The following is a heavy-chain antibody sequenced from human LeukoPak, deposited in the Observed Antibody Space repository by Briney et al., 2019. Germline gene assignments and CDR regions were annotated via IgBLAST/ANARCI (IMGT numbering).Heavy chain of an antibody. Sequence: PGGSLRLSCAASGFTFDDYAMHWVRQAPGKGLEWVSLNSGDGGSTYYADSVKGRFTISRDNSKNSLYLQMNGLRTEDTALYYCAKDWETALGYWGQGTLVTVSS. D-gene: IGHD5-18*01. J-gene: IGHJ4*02. CDR1: GFTFDDYA. V-gene: IGHV3-43*02. CDR2: NSGDGGST. CDR3: AKDWETALGY.